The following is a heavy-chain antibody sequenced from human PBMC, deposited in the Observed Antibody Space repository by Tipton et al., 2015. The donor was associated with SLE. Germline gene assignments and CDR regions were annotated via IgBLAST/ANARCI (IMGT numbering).Heavy chain of an antibody. CDR2: IRYDGSNK. V-gene: IGHV3-30*02. D-gene: IGHD5-18*01. CDR1: GFTFSSYG. CDR3: AKGALWLWDWFAP. Sequence: SLRLSCAASGFTFSSYGMHWVRQAPGKGLEWVAFIRYDGSNKYYADSVKGRFTISRDNSKNTLYLQMNSLRAEDTAVYYCAKGALWLWDWFAPWGQGTLVTVSS. J-gene: IGHJ5*02.